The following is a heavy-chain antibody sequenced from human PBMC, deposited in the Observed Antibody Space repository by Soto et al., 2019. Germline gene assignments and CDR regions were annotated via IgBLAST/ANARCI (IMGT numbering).Heavy chain of an antibody. V-gene: IGHV1-69*01. CDR2: IIPLFGTA. D-gene: IGHD1-1*01. J-gene: IGHJ5*02. Sequence: QVQLLQSGAELKRPGSSVKVSCKASGETFSTFAITWVRQAPGHGPEWMGGIIPLFGTAHYARRFEDRVTMTADESTSTAYMELRSLTSEDTAIYYCARGSPCSTTTCSLNEVWFEPWGQGTLVTVST. CDR1: GETFSTFA. CDR3: ARGSPCSTTTCSLNEVWFEP.